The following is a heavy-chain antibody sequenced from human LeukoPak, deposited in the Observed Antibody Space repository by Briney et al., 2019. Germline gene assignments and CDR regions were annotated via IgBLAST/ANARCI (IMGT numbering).Heavy chain of an antibody. CDR1: SVSISSYY. J-gene: IGHJ4*02. V-gene: IGHV4-59*08. CDR3: ARLASGSYGPLTPFDY. CDR2: IYYSGST. D-gene: IGHD1-26*01. Sequence: PSETLSLTCSVSSVSISSYYWSWIRQPPGKGLEWIGDIYYSGSTNYNPSLKSRVTISVDTSKNQFSLRLSSVTAADTAVYYSARLASGSYGPLTPFDYWGQETLVTVSS.